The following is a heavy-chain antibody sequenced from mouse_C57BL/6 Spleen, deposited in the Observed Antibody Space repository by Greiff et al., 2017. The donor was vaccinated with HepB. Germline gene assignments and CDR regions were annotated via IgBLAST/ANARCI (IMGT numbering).Heavy chain of an antibody. J-gene: IGHJ2*01. CDR1: GYAFTNYL. CDR2: INPGSGGT. CDR3: ARSTVVASYYFDY. Sequence: VQLQQSGAELVRPGTSVKVSCKASGYAFTNYLIEWVKQRPGQGLEWIGVINPGSGGTNYNEKFKGKATLTADKSSSTAYMQLSSLTSEDSAVYFCARSTVVASYYFDYWGQGTTLTVSS. D-gene: IGHD1-1*01. V-gene: IGHV1-54*01.